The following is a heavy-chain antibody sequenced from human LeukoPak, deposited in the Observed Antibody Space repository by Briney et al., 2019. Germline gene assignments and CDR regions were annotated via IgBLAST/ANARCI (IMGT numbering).Heavy chain of an antibody. CDR2: IKGDGSDN. CDR3: TRGLGYYRADY. Sequence: GGSLRLSCAASGFTFSSYWMSWVRQAPGKGLEWVANIKGDGSDNHYVDSVRGRFTISRDNAKNSLYLQMNSLRAEDTAVYYCTRGLGYYRADYWGQGTLVTVSS. CDR1: GFTFSSYW. D-gene: IGHD1-26*01. V-gene: IGHV3-7*04. J-gene: IGHJ4*02.